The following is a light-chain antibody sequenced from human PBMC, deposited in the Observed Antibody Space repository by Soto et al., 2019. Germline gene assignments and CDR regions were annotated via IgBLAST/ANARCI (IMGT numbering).Light chain of an antibody. Sequence: EIVLTQSPGTLSLSPGERATLSCRASQSVSSRYLAWYQQKPGQAPRLLIYGASSRATGIPDRFSGSGSGTDITLTISRLEPEDFAVYYCQRTLTFGGGTKVDIK. V-gene: IGKV3-20*01. CDR1: QSVSSRY. CDR2: GAS. CDR3: QRTLT. J-gene: IGKJ4*01.